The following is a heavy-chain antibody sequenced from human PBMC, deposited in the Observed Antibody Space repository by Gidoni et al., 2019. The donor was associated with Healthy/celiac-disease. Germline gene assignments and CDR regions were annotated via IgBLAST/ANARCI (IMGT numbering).Heavy chain of an antibody. Sequence: QVQLQESGPGLVKPSETLSLTCTVSGGSISSYYWSWIRQPAGKGLEWIGRIYTSGSTNYNPSLKSRVTMSVDTSKNQFSLKLSSVTAADTAVYYCARVGDTAMVRGNWFDPWGQGTLVTVSS. CDR1: GGSISSYY. CDR3: ARVGDTAMVRGNWFDP. CDR2: IYTSGST. V-gene: IGHV4-4*07. J-gene: IGHJ5*02. D-gene: IGHD5-18*01.